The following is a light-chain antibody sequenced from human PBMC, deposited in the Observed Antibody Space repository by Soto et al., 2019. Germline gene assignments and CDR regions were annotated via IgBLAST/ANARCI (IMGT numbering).Light chain of an antibody. Sequence: DIVMTQSPDSLAVSLGERATINCKSSQSLFYSSNNKNYLAWYQQKTGQSPKLLISWAFTRESGVPDRFSGSGSGTDFTLTISSLQAEDVAVYYCQQCYRVPQLTFGGGTKVEIK. CDR1: QSLFYSSNNKNY. CDR3: QQCYRVPQLT. CDR2: WAF. J-gene: IGKJ4*01. V-gene: IGKV4-1*01.